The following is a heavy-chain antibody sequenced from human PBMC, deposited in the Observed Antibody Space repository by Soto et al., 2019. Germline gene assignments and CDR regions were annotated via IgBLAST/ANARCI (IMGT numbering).Heavy chain of an antibody. CDR1: GGTFNTYT. CDR2: IIPMLPVT. V-gene: IGHV1-69*02. Sequence: QVHLIQSGAEVKKPGSSVKVSCKAAGGTFNTYTLFWVRQAPGHGLEWMGRIIPMLPVTNSAQQFQSRLTLTAHKSTGTAFMELTRLTSDDTAVYYCSMGSWSAETFDVWGQGTMVTVSS. J-gene: IGHJ3*01. D-gene: IGHD2-2*01. CDR3: SMGSWSAETFDV.